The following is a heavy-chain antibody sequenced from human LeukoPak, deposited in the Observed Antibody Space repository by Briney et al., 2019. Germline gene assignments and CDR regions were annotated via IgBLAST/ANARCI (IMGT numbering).Heavy chain of an antibody. CDR1: GFTFSSYA. CDR2: ISYDGSNK. D-gene: IGHD1-26*01. CDR3: ARVGATDPFDY. V-gene: IGHV3-30-3*01. Sequence: PGGSLRLSCAASGFTFSSYAMHWVRQAPGKGLEWVAVISYDGSNKYYADSVKGRFTISRDNSKNTLYLQMNSLRAEDTAVYYCARVGATDPFDYWGQGTLVTVSS. J-gene: IGHJ4*02.